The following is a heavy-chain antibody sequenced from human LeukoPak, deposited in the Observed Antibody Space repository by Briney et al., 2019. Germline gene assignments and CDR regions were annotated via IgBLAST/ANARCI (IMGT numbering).Heavy chain of an antibody. CDR1: GFTFSSYA. CDR3: ARGENYDFWSGYHY. V-gene: IGHV3-30-3*01. CDR2: ISYDGSNK. D-gene: IGHD3-3*01. Sequence: GRSLRLSCAASGFTFSSYAMHWVRQAPGKGLEWVAVISYDGSNKYYADSVKGRFTISRDNSKNTLYLQMNSLRAEDTAVYYCARGENYDFWSGYHYWGQGTLVTVSS. J-gene: IGHJ4*02.